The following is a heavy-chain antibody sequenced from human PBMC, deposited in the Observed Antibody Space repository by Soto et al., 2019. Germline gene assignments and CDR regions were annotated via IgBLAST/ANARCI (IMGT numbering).Heavy chain of an antibody. V-gene: IGHV1-8*01. CDR2: MNPNSGNT. CDR1: GYTFTCNG. CDR3: ARRQGQLGYCSSIRCHISYGMDV. Sequence: ASVKVYCKASGYTFTCNGINWVRQATVQGLEWMGWMNPNSGNTGYAQKFQGRVTMTRNTSIRTAYMELSSLRSDDTAVYYCARRQGQLGYCSSIRCHISYGMDVSG. J-gene: IGHJ6*02. D-gene: IGHD2-2*01.